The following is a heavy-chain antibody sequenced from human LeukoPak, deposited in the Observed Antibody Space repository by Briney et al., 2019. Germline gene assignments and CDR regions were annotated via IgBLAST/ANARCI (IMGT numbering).Heavy chain of an antibody. D-gene: IGHD5/OR15-5a*01. CDR2: IRYSGST. Sequence: PSETLSLTCNVSGGSISSNTYFWGWIRRPPGKGLEWIGSIRYSGSTYYNPSLKSRVTISVDTSKNQFSLNLSSLTAADTAVYCCATSDTVSTYNWFDPWGQGTLVTVS. V-gene: IGHV4-39*01. J-gene: IGHJ5*02. CDR3: ATSDTVSTYNWFDP. CDR1: GGSISSNTYF.